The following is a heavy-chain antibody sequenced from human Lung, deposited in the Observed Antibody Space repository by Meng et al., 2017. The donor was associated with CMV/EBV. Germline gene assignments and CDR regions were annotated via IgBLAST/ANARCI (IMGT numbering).Heavy chain of an antibody. D-gene: IGHD6-19*01. Sequence: GGSLRLSCRASGFTFGDYAMSWVRQAPGKGLEWVGFIRSNGYGGTIEDAASVKGRFTISRNDSKSIAYLQINSLKTEDKDVYYCTRGRSCGIWGQGTLVTVSS. CDR2: IRSNGYGGTI. CDR1: GFTFGDYA. CDR3: TRGRSCGI. V-gene: IGHV3-49*04. J-gene: IGHJ4*02.